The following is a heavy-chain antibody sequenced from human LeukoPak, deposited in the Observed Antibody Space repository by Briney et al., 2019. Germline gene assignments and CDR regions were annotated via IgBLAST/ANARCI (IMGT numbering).Heavy chain of an antibody. CDR3: ARETGVWYFDL. CDR1: TYSISSGYY. J-gene: IGHJ2*01. D-gene: IGHD7-27*01. V-gene: IGHV4-38-2*02. Sequence: PSETLSLTCTVSTYSISSGYYWGWIQPPPGKGLEWIGRIYHGGSTYYNPSLNSRVTISADTSKNQFSLNLNSVTATDTAVYYCARETGVWYFDLWGRGTLVTVSS. CDR2: IYHGGST.